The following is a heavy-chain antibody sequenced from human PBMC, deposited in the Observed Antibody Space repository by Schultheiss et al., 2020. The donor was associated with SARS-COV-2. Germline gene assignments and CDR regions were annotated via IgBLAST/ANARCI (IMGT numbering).Heavy chain of an antibody. CDR1: GFTFSSYW. CDR3: AKGGKHDWFDP. J-gene: IGHJ5*02. Sequence: GGSLRLSCAASGFTFSSYWMSWVRQAPGKGLEWVANIKQDGSEKYYVDSVKGRFTISRDNAKNSLYLQMNSLRAEDTAVYYCAKGGKHDWFDPWGQGTLVTVSS. CDR2: IKQDGSEK. V-gene: IGHV3-7*03.